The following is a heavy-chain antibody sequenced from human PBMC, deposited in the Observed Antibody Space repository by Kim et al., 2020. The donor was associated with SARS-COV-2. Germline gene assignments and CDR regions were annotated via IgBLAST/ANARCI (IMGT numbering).Heavy chain of an antibody. Sequence: ASVKVSCKASGYTFTNYYMHWVRQAPGQGLEWMGIINPSHGSTKYAQKFQGRVTMTRDSSTTTVYMDLSSLRSEDTAVYYCARGYSDGWYGYSDYWGQGTLVTVSS. D-gene: IGHD6-19*01. CDR3: ARGYSDGWYGYSDY. V-gene: IGHV1-46*01. CDR1: GYTFTNYY. CDR2: INPSHGST. J-gene: IGHJ4*02.